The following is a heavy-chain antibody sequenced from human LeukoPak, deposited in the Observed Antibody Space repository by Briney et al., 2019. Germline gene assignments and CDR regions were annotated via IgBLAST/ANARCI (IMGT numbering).Heavy chain of an antibody. CDR3: AKYYYDSSGYPSISPFDY. D-gene: IGHD3-22*01. CDR2: ISYDGSNK. V-gene: IGHV3-30*18. Sequence: GGSLRLSCAASGFTFSSYGMHWVRQAPGKGLEWVAVISYDGSNKCYADSVKGRFTISRDNSKNTLYLQMNSLRAEDTAVYYCAKYYYDSSGYPSISPFDYWGQGTLVTVSS. CDR1: GFTFSSYG. J-gene: IGHJ4*02.